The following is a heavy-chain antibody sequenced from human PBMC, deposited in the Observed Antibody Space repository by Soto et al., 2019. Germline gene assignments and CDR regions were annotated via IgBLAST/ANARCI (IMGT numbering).Heavy chain of an antibody. V-gene: IGHV1-18*01. D-gene: IGHD1-1*01. J-gene: IGHJ4*02. CDR3: ARRAETNGWNGFGADKYYFDF. Sequence: ASVKVSCKASGYTFTSYGISWVRQAPGQGLERMGWMSPNNGNTSYAQKFQGRVTMTTDTSTNTAHMELSSLRSDDTAVYYCARRAETNGWNGFGADKYYFDFWGQGTLVTVSS. CDR1: GYTFTSYG. CDR2: MSPNNGNT.